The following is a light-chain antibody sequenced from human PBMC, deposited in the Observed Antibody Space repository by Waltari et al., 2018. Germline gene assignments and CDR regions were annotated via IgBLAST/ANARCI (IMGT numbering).Light chain of an antibody. V-gene: IGKV4-1*01. CDR2: WAS. CDR1: QSVLSSSNNKNY. CDR3: QQYYSIPYT. Sequence: DIVMTQSPDSLAVSLGERASINCKSSQSVLSSSNNKNYLAWYQHKPGQPPKLLIYWASSRESGVPDRFSGSGSGTDFTLTISSLQAEDVAVYYCQQYYSIPYTFGQGTKLEIK. J-gene: IGKJ2*01.